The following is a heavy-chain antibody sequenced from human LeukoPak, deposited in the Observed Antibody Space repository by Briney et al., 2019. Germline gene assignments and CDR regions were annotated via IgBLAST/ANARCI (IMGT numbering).Heavy chain of an antibody. CDR1: GFTVSSNY. CDR3: AKDSYSHNGIYDALDI. J-gene: IGHJ3*02. D-gene: IGHD2-8*01. CDR2: IYSGGAT. Sequence: PGGSLRLSCAVSGFTVSSNYMSWVRQAPGKGLEWVSVIYSGGATYNADSVKGRFTISRDDSKNTLFLRMNSLRVEDTAIYYCAKDSYSHNGIYDALDIWGQGTMVTVSS. V-gene: IGHV3-66*01.